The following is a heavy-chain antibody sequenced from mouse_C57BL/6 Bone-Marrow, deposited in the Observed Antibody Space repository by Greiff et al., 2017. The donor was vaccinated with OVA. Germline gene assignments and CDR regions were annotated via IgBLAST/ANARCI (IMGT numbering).Heavy chain of an antibody. CDR2: IYPGDGDT. D-gene: IGHD2-1*01. J-gene: IGHJ4*01. CDR1: GYAFSSSW. CDR3: ARGLWYPYAMVY. Sequence: VQLQQSGPELVKPGASVKISCKASGYAFSSSWMNWVKQRPGKGLEWIGRIYPGDGDTNYNGKFKGKATLTADKSSSTAYMQLSSLTSEDSAVYFCARGLWYPYAMVYWGQGTSVTVSS. V-gene: IGHV1-82*01.